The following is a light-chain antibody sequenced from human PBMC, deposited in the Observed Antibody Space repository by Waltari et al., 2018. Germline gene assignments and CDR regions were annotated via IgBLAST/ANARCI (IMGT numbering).Light chain of an antibody. J-gene: IGKJ1*01. CDR2: GAS. CDR3: QKYGTLPAT. CDR1: QSVSRW. Sequence: EIVFTQSPGPLSLSPGERATLSCRASQSVSRWLAWYQQKPGQPPRLLIYGASSRANDIPDRFSGSGSGTDFSLTISRLEPEDSAVYYCQKYGTLPATFGQGTKVEVK. V-gene: IGKV3-20*01.